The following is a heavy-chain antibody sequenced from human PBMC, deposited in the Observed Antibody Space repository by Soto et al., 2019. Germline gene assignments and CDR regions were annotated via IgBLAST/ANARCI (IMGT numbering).Heavy chain of an antibody. CDR3: VRDALVPIYWCFDR. V-gene: IGHV3-48*01. CDR1: GFTFSSYS. J-gene: IGHJ2*01. D-gene: IGHD2-8*02. Sequence: PGGSLRLSCAASGFTFSSYSMNWVRQAPGKGLEWVSYISSSSSTIYYADSVKGRSTISRDNAKNSLYLQMNSLRAEDTAVYYCVRDALVPIYWCFDRWGRGTLVTVSS. CDR2: ISSSSSTI.